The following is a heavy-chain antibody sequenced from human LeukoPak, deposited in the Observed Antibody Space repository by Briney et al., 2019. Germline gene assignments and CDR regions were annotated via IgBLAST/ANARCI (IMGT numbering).Heavy chain of an antibody. Sequence: PSETLSLTCAVYGGSFSSYYWSWIRQPPGKGLEWIGEINHSGSTNYNPSLKSRVTISVDTSKNQFSLKLSSVTAADTAVYYCARDRPATENWYFDLWGRGTLVTVSS. CDR2: INHSGST. CDR3: ARDRPATENWYFDL. D-gene: IGHD1-26*01. CDR1: GGSFSSYY. V-gene: IGHV4-34*01. J-gene: IGHJ2*01.